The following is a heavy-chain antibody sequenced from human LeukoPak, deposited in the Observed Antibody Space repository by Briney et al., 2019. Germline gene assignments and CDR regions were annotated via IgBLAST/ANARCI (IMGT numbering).Heavy chain of an antibody. J-gene: IGHJ4*02. D-gene: IGHD2-2*01. V-gene: IGHV3-23*01. Sequence: GGSLRLFCAASGFTFSSYAMSWVRQAPGKGLEWVSAISSSGGSTYYADSVKGRFTISRDNSKNTLYLQMNSLRAEDTAVYYCAKDLGVVVPAAIGYWGQGTLVTVSS. CDR2: ISSSGGST. CDR3: AKDLGVVVPAAIGY. CDR1: GFTFSSYA.